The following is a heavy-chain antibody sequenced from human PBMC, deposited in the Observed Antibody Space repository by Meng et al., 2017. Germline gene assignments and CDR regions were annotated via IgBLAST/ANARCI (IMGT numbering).Heavy chain of an antibody. Sequence: QGQLVESGAEVKKPGSSVNVSCKASGCTFSSYAISWVGQAPGQGLEWMGGIIPIFGTANYAQKFQGRVTITADESTSTAYMELSSLRSEDTAVYYCARGGYSYGLWFDPWGQGTLVTVSS. D-gene: IGHD5-18*01. V-gene: IGHV1-69*01. CDR2: IIPIFGTA. J-gene: IGHJ5*02. CDR1: GCTFSSYA. CDR3: ARGGYSYGLWFDP.